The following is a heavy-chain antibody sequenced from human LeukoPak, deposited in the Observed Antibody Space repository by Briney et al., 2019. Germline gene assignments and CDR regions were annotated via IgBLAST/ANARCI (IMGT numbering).Heavy chain of an antibody. J-gene: IGHJ4*02. CDR3: ARDGPPRTYCGGDCYPGFDY. CDR2: ISAYNGNT. V-gene: IGHV1-18*01. D-gene: IGHD2-21*02. Sequence: GASVKVSCKASGYTFSSYGISWVQQAPGQGLEWMGWISAYNGNTNYAQKLQGRVTMTTDTSTSTAYMELRSLRSDDAAVYYCARDGPPRTYCGGDCYPGFDYWGQGTLVTVSS. CDR1: GYTFSSYG.